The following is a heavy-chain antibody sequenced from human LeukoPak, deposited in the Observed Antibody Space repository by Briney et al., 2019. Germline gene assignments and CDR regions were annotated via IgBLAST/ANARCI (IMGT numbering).Heavy chain of an antibody. V-gene: IGHV3-23*01. J-gene: IGHJ4*02. D-gene: IGHD2-15*01. CDR3: AKYGDNRVVAATIDY. CDR1: GFTFSSYA. Sequence: GGSLRLSCAASGFTFSSYAMSWVRQAPGKGLEWVSAISGSGGSTYYADSVKGRFTIFRDNSKNTLYLQMNSLRAEDTAVYYCAKYGDNRVVAATIDYWGQGTLVTVSS. CDR2: ISGSGGST.